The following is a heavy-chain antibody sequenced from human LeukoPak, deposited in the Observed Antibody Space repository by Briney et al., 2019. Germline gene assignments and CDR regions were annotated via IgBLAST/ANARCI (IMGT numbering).Heavy chain of an antibody. D-gene: IGHD3-3*01. J-gene: IGHJ4*02. CDR1: GGSFSGYY. Sequence: PSETLSLTCAVYGGSFSGYYWSWVRQPPGKGLEWIGEINHSGSTNYNPSLKSRVTISVDTSKNQFSLKLSSVTAADTAVYYCARGGLRYDFWSGSAGYFDYWGQGTLVTVSS. CDR3: ARGGLRYDFWSGSAGYFDY. V-gene: IGHV4-34*01. CDR2: INHSGST.